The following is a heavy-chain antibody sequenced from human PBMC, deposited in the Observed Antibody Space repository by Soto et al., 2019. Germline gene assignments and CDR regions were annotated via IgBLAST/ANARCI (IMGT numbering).Heavy chain of an antibody. Sequence: ASVKVSCKTSGYTFTSYPLSWVRQAPGQGLEWMGWLSVYNGNTKYAQNLQGRVTVTTGTSTDTAYMELRSLRYDDTAVYFCATVVGAVPYWGQGTLVTVSS. V-gene: IGHV1-18*01. CDR2: LSVYNGNT. CDR1: GYTFTSYP. CDR3: ATVVGAVPY. J-gene: IGHJ4*02. D-gene: IGHD1-26*01.